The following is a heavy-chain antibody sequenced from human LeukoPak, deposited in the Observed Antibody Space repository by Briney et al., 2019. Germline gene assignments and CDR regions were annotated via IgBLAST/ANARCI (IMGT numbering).Heavy chain of an antibody. V-gene: IGHV4-59*01. J-gene: IGHJ2*01. CDR3: AGAVTAYWYFDL. CDR1: GGSMSRYY. CDR2: IYYSGST. D-gene: IGHD2-21*02. Sequence: SETLSLTCTVSGGSMSRYYWSWIRQPPGKGLEWIGYIYYSGSTNYNPSLKSRVTISVDASENQFSLKLSSVTAADTAVYYCAGAVTAYWYFDLWGRGALVTVSS.